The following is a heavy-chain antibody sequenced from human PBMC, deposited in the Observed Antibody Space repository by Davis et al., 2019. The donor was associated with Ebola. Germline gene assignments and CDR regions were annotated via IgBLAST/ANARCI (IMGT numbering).Heavy chain of an antibody. Sequence: ASVKVSCKASGGTFSSYAISWVRQAPGQGLEWMGWISAYNGNTNYAQKLQGRVTMTTDTSTSTAYMELRSLRSDDTAVYYCAREEDSGYDYSFDYWGQGTLVTVSP. D-gene: IGHD5-12*01. CDR1: GGTFSSYA. J-gene: IGHJ4*02. CDR2: ISAYNGNT. V-gene: IGHV1-18*01. CDR3: AREEDSGYDYSFDY.